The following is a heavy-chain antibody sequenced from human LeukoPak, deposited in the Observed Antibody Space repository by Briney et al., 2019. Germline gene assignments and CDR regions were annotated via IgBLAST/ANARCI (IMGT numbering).Heavy chain of an antibody. V-gene: IGHV4-59*01. CDR1: GGSISSYY. CDR3: ARRVITTHADNWFDP. J-gene: IGHJ5*02. D-gene: IGHD3-16*01. CDR2: IYYSGST. Sequence: SETLSLTCTVSGGSISSYYWSWIRQPPGKGLEWIGYIYYSGSTNYNPSLKSRVTISVDTSKNQFSLKLSSVTAADTAVYYCARRVITTHADNWFDPWGQGTLVTVSS.